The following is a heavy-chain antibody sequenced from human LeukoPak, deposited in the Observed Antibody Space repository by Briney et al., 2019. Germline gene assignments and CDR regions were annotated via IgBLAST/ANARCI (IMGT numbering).Heavy chain of an antibody. CDR2: IYYSGST. J-gene: IGHJ4*02. CDR1: GGSISSYY. CDR3: ARANNLVFDY. D-gene: IGHD1-14*01. Sequence: SETLSLTCTVSGGSISSYYWSWIRQPPGKGLEWIGYIYYSGSTNYNPSLKSRVTISVDRSKNQFSLKLSSVTAADTAVYYCARANNLVFDYWGQGTLVTVSS. V-gene: IGHV4-59*12.